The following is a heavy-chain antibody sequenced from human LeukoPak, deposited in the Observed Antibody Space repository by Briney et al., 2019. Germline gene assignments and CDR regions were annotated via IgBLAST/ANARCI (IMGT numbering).Heavy chain of an antibody. CDR2: ISYDGSNK. CDR3: AKDKIAAAGPYYFDY. J-gene: IGHJ4*02. CDR1: GFTFSSYG. Sequence: PGGSLRLSCAASGFTFSSYGMHWVRQAPGKGLEWVAVISYDGSNKYYADSVKGRFTISRDNSKNTLYLQMNSLRAEDTAVYYCAKDKIAAAGPYYFDYWGQGTLVTVSS. D-gene: IGHD6-13*01. V-gene: IGHV3-30*18.